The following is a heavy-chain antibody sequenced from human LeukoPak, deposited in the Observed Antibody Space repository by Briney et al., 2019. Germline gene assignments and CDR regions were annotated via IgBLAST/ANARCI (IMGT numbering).Heavy chain of an antibody. Sequence: SGPTLVKPTQTLTLTCTFSGFSLTDRKVGVGWIRQPPGKALEWLAFNYSDDERRYSPSLTSRLTITKNTSKNHVVLTMTNMDPVDTATYYCAHRSLSAPEFSWFDPWGQGTLVTVSS. D-gene: IGHD2/OR15-2a*01. CDR2: NYSDDER. V-gene: IGHV2-5*02. J-gene: IGHJ5*02. CDR1: GFSLTDRKVG. CDR3: AHRSLSAPEFSWFDP.